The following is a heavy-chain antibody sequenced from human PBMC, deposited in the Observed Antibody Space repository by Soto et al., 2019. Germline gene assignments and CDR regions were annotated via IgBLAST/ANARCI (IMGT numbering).Heavy chain of an antibody. J-gene: IGHJ4*02. CDR3: ARDSLYGSGSYQPYYFDY. CDR1: GFTFSSYA. CDR2: ISYDGSNK. D-gene: IGHD3-10*01. V-gene: IGHV3-30-3*01. Sequence: QVQLVESGGGVVQPGRSLRLSCAASGFTFSSYAMHWGRQAPGKGLEWVAVISYDGSNKYYADSVKGRFTISRDNSKNTLYLQMNSLRAEDTAVYYCARDSLYGSGSYQPYYFDYWGQGTLVTVSS.